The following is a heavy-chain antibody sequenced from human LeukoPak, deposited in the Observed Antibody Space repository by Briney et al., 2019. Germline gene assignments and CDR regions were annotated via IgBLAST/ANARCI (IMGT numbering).Heavy chain of an antibody. CDR1: GGSISTYY. V-gene: IGHV4-4*07. CDR3: ARHSGVFVRYFDY. Sequence: SETLSLTCTVSGGSISTYYWSWIRQSPGKGLEWIGRIYSSGSTNFNPSLKSRVTMSVDTSKNQFSLKLSSVTAADTAVYYRARHSGVFVRYFDYWGQGTLVTVSS. CDR2: IYSSGST. D-gene: IGHD3-16*01. J-gene: IGHJ4*02.